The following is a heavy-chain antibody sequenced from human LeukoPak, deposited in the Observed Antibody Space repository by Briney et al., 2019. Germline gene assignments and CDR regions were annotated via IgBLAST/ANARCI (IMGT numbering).Heavy chain of an antibody. D-gene: IGHD3-10*01. CDR3: ARIYGSGSYSDY. Sequence: ASVKVSCKASGYTFTGYYMHWVRQAPGQGLECMGWINPNSGGTNYAQKFQGRVTMTRDTSISTAYMELSRLRSDDTAVYYCARIYGSGSYSDYWGQGTLVTVSS. CDR1: GYTFTGYY. V-gene: IGHV1-2*02. CDR2: INPNSGGT. J-gene: IGHJ4*02.